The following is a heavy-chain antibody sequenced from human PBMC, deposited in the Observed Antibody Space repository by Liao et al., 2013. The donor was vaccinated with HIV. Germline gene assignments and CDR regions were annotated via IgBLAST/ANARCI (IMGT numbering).Heavy chain of an antibody. CDR3: ARTMGPARHSPYADYAYVDAFVN. CDR1: GGSISNMSYY. J-gene: IGHJ3*02. D-gene: IGHD4-17*01. Sequence: QVQLQESGPGLVKPSETLALTCSVSGGSISNMSYYWGWVRQPPREGAWSGLGPIYYNGNTFYNPSLKSRVTISVDTSKNQFSLKLTSVTAADTAVYYCARTMGPARHSPYADYAYVDAFVNLGPRDNGLRLL. V-gene: IGHV4-39*07. CDR2: IYYNGNT.